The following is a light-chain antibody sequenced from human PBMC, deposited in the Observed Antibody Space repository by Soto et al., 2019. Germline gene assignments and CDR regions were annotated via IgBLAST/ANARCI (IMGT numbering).Light chain of an antibody. CDR1: SSNVGTNP. Sequence: QSVLTQPPSASGTPGQRVVISCSGGSSNVGTNPVSWYQQLPGTAPTLLIYSNYQRHSGVPDRFSGSRSGTSASLAISGLQSDDEADYYCAAWDNSLSAGLFGGGTKVTVL. CDR3: AAWDNSLSAGL. CDR2: SNY. V-gene: IGLV1-44*01. J-gene: IGLJ3*02.